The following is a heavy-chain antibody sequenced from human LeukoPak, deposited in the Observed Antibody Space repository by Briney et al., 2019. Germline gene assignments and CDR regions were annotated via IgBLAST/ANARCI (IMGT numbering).Heavy chain of an antibody. CDR2: IIPMIATA. Sequence: SVKVSCKTTEDTLRNVAFSWVRQAPGQGPEWLGGIIPMIATASYSQKFQGRVSINADKSTNTVYMELSSLKLEDTAVYYCARGAGWLYDWGQGTLVIVSS. V-gene: IGHV1-69*06. CDR1: EDTLRNVA. J-gene: IGHJ4*02. CDR3: ARGAGWLYD. D-gene: IGHD3-22*01.